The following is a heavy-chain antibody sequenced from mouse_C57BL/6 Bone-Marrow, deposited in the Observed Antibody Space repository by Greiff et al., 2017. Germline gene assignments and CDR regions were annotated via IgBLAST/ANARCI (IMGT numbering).Heavy chain of an antibody. Sequence: EVKVVESGGGLVKPGGSLKLSCAASGFTFSSYAMSWVRQTPEKRLEWVATISDGGSYTYYPDNVQGRFTISRDNAKNNLYLQMSHLKSEDTAMYYCAVTNTYFDYWGQGTTLTVSS. V-gene: IGHV5-4*03. CDR1: GFTFSSYA. CDR2: ISDGGSYT. D-gene: IGHD2-12*01. J-gene: IGHJ2*01. CDR3: AVTNTYFDY.